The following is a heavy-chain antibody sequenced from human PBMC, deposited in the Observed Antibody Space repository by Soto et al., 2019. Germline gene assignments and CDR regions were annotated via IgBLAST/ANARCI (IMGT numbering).Heavy chain of an antibody. CDR1: GFTFSSYW. CDR3: ARVVSRSSSTPAFFRYYYYYMAV. V-gene: IGHV3-7*01. J-gene: IGHJ6*03. Sequence: EVQLVESGGGLVQPGGSLRLSCAASGFTFSSYWMSWVRQAPGKGLEWVANIKQDGSEKYYVDSVKGRFTISRDNAKNSLYLQMYSLRAQYTALYYCARVVSRSSSTPAFFRYYYYYMAVWGKGTTFTVSS. CDR2: IKQDGSEK. D-gene: IGHD6-6*01.